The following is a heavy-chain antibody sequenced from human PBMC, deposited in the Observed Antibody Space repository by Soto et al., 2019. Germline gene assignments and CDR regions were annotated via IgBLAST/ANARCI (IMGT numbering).Heavy chain of an antibody. J-gene: IGHJ5*01. CDR1: GDSISGIYH. CDR2: IYHTVAT. V-gene: IGHV4-38-2*01. D-gene: IGHD2-15*01. Sequence: SETQSLTCDVSGDSISGIYHWAWIRESPGRGLEWTASIYHTVATYYTPSLESRLNISVDTSKNQFSLRLSSVTAADSAVYFCARSHKLGCYPHCVHGSRLTDS. CDR3: ARSHKLGCYPHCVHGSRLTDS.